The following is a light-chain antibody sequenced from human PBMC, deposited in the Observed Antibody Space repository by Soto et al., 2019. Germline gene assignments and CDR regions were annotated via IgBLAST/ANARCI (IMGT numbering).Light chain of an antibody. CDR3: QQYNDWPLT. J-gene: IGKJ4*01. CDR2: GAS. V-gene: IGKV3-15*01. Sequence: EIVMTQSPATLSVSPGEGATLSCRASQSISSNLAWYQQKPGQAPKLLIYGASTRATGFPARFSGSGSGTVFTLTISSLQSEDFAVYYCQQYNDWPLTFGGGTKVEIK. CDR1: QSISSN.